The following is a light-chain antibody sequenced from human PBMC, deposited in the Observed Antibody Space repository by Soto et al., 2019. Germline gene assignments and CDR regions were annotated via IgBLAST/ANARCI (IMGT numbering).Light chain of an antibody. CDR3: QQFYYLPLT. J-gene: IGKJ1*01. Sequence: EIVMTQSPATLSVSPGEGATLSCRASQSVGSDLAWYQQKPGQAPRLVIYGASTRATGFSARFSGSGSGTEFTLTISSLQSEDFAGYYCQQFYYLPLTFGQGTKLEIK. CDR2: GAS. V-gene: IGKV3-15*01. CDR1: QSVGSD.